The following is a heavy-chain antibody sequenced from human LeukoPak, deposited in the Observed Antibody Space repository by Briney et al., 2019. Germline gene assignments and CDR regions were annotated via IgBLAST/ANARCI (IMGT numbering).Heavy chain of an antibody. CDR3: ARERGVPTHNWFDP. CDR1: GFTVSNNY. Sequence: GGSLRLSCAASGFTVSNNYMSWVRQAPGKGLEWVSVIYSGDITYYTDSVKGRFTISRDNSKNTLYLQMNSLRADDTAVYYRARERGVPTHNWFDPWGQGTLVTVSS. V-gene: IGHV3-53*01. D-gene: IGHD1-1*01. J-gene: IGHJ5*02. CDR2: IYSGDIT.